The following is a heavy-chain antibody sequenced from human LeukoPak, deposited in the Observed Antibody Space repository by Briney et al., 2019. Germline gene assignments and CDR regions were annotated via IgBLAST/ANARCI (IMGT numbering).Heavy chain of an antibody. Sequence: QPGGSLRLSCESSGFTFSNYWMGWVRQAPGKGLQWVANIKTDGSEKYYVDSVKGRFTISRDNAKNSLYLQMNSLRAEDTAMYYCARAFYYAGAHYFDYWGQGTLVTVSS. D-gene: IGHD4-23*01. CDR3: ARAFYYAGAHYFDY. J-gene: IGHJ4*02. CDR2: IKTDGSEK. CDR1: GFTFSNYW. V-gene: IGHV3-7*01.